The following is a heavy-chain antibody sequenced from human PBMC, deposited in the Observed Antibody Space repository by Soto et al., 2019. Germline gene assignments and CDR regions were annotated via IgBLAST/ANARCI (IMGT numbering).Heavy chain of an antibody. CDR2: IYYSGST. Sequence: SETLSLTCTVSGGSISSGDYYWSWIHQPPGKGLEWIGYIYYSGSTYYNPSLKSRVTISVDTSKNQFSLKLSSVTAADTAVYYCARDYIQLERTDAFDIWGQGTMVTVSS. J-gene: IGHJ3*02. CDR3: ARDYIQLERTDAFDI. CDR1: GGSISSGDYY. V-gene: IGHV4-30-4*01. D-gene: IGHD1-1*01.